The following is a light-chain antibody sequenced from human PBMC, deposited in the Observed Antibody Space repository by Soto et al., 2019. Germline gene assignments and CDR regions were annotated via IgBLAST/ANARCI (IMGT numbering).Light chain of an antibody. Sequence: QSALTQPASVSGTPGQSITISCTGTSSDVGAYKFVSWYQQHPGKVPKLIIYGVSNRPSGVSHRFSGSKSGTTAFLTISGLQSEDEADYYCSAWTGTLTLWVFGTGTKLTVL. V-gene: IGLV2-14*03. CDR3: SAWTGTLTLWV. CDR2: GVS. J-gene: IGLJ1*01. CDR1: SSDVGAYKF.